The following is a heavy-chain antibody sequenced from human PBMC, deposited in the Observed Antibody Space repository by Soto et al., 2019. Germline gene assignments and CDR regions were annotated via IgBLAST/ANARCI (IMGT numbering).Heavy chain of an antibody. V-gene: IGHV3-74*01. D-gene: IGHD2-15*01. CDR2: INSDGSST. CDR1: GFTFSSYW. CDR3: VRMSLVVAAPTREDY. J-gene: IGHJ4*02. Sequence: EVQLVESGGGVVQPGESLRLSCAASGFTFSSYWMHWVRQAPGKGLVWVSRINSDGSSTSYADSVKGRFTISRDNAKNTLYLQMSSLRAEDTAVYYCVRMSLVVAAPTREDYWGQGTLVTVSS.